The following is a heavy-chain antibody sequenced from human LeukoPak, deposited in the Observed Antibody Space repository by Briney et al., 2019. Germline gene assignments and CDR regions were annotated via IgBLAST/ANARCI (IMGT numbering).Heavy chain of an antibody. J-gene: IGHJ4*02. Sequence: SQTLSLTCAISGDSVSSNSAARNWIRQSPSRGLEWLVRTYYRSKWYYDYAVAVKSRISINPDTSKNQFSLQLSSVTPEDTAVYYCARDPVGGSTIFDYWGQGTLVTVSS. CDR3: ARDPVGGSTIFDY. CDR2: TYYRSKWYY. D-gene: IGHD1-26*01. V-gene: IGHV6-1*01. CDR1: GDSVSSNSAA.